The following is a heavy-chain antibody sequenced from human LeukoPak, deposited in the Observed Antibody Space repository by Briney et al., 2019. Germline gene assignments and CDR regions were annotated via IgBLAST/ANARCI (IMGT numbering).Heavy chain of an antibody. D-gene: IGHD6-13*01. CDR3: ARFYSSSWYVGAFDI. V-gene: IGHV4-34*01. Sequence: PSETLSLTCAVYGGSFSGYYWSWIRQPPGKGLEWIGETNHSGSTNYNPSLKSRVTISVDTSKNQFSLKLSSVTAADTAVYYCARFYSSSWYVGAFDIWGQGTMVTVSS. CDR1: GGSFSGYY. CDR2: TNHSGST. J-gene: IGHJ3*02.